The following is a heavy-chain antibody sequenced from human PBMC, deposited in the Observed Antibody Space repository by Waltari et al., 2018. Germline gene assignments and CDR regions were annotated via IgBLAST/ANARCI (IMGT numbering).Heavy chain of an antibody. D-gene: IGHD5-12*01. V-gene: IGHV4-34*01. J-gene: IGHJ4*02. CDR1: GGSFSGYY. CDR2: INHSGST. Sequence: QVQLQQWGAGLLKPSETLSLTCAVYGGSFSGYYWSWIRQPPGKGLEWIGEINHSGSTNYNPSLKSRVTISVDTSKNQFSLKLSSVTAADTAVYYCARTWLRKGDYWGQGTLVTVSS. CDR3: ARTWLRKGDY.